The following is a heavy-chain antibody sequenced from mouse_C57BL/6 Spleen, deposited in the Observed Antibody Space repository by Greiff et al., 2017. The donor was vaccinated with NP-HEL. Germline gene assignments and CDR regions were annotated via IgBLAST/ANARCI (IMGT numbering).Heavy chain of an antibody. CDR1: GYTFTDYN. Sequence: EVHLVESGPELVKPGASVKMSCKASGYTFTDYNMHWVKQSHGKSLEWIGYINPNNGGTSYNQKFKGKATLTVNKSSSTAYMELRSLTSEDSAVYYCARWGDYDPLDDWGQGTTLTVSS. V-gene: IGHV1-22*01. CDR3: ARWGDYDPLDD. CDR2: INPNNGGT. J-gene: IGHJ2*01. D-gene: IGHD2-4*01.